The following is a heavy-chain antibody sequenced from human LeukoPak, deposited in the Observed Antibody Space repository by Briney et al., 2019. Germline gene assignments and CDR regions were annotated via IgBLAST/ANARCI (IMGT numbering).Heavy chain of an antibody. CDR3: AKDLESKGKRPHMDV. CDR2: IRYDGSNK. D-gene: IGHD1-1*01. V-gene: IGHV3-30*02. CDR1: GFTFNNFG. Sequence: GGSLRLSCAASGFTFNNFGMHWVRQAPGKGLEWVAFIRYDGSNKYYADSVKGRFTTSRDNSKNTLYLQMNSLRAEDTAVYYCAKDLESKGKRPHMDVWGKGTTVTVSS. J-gene: IGHJ6*03.